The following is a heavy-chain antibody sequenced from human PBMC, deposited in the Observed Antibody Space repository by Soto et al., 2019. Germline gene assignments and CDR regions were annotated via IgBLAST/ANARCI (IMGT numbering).Heavy chain of an antibody. J-gene: IGHJ5*02. CDR1: GGSISGSSYY. Sequence: KPSETLSLTCTVSGGSISGSSYYWGWIRQPPGKGLEWIGNIYYSGSTYYNPSLMSRVTISVDTSKNQFSLKLSSVTAADTAVYYCARSVDPWGQGTLVTVS. CDR2: IYYSGST. V-gene: IGHV4-39*01. CDR3: ARSVDP.